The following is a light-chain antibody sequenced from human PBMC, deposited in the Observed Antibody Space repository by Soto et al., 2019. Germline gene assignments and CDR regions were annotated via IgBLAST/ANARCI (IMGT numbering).Light chain of an antibody. J-gene: IGLJ3*02. CDR3: AVWGDSLDGWV. CDR2: NNN. CDR1: SSNIGSHV. Sequence: QSVLTQPPSASGTPGQRVTISCSGSSSNIGSHVVYWYQQLAGTAPKLLMYNNNQRPSGVPDRLSGSKSGTSASLVISGLQSEDEADYYCAVWGDSLDGWVFGGGTKVTVL. V-gene: IGLV1-44*01.